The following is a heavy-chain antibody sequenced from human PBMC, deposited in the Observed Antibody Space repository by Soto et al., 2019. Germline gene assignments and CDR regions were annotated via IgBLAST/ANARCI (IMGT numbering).Heavy chain of an antibody. CDR3: ARDRVGATGDWYFDL. D-gene: IGHD1-1*01. Sequence: EVQLVESGGGLVQPGGSLRLSCAASGFTFSDHYMDWVRQAPGKGLEWVGRTRNKANSYTTEYAASVKGRFTISRDDSKYSLYLQMNSLKTDDTAVYYCARDRVGATGDWYFDLWGRGTLVTVSS. V-gene: IGHV3-72*01. CDR2: TRNKANSYTT. J-gene: IGHJ2*01. CDR1: GFTFSDHY.